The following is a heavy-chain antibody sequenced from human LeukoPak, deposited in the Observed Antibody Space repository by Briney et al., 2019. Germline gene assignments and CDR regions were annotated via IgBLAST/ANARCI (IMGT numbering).Heavy chain of an antibody. V-gene: IGHV3-30-3*01. CDR3: ARDRIRFSVVVQDY. CDR2: ISYDGSNK. D-gene: IGHD2-15*01. Sequence: GGSLRLSCAASGXTFSSYAMHWVRQAPGKGLEWVAVISYDGSNKYYADSVKGRFTISRDNSKNTLYLQMNSLRAEDTAVYYCARDRIRFSVVVQDYWGQGTLVTVSS. J-gene: IGHJ4*02. CDR1: GXTFSSYA.